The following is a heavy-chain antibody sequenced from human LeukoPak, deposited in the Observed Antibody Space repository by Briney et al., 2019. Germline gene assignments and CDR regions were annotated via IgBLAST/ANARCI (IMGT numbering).Heavy chain of an antibody. CDR1: GFTFSSYA. D-gene: IGHD4-23*01. V-gene: IGHV3-23*01. Sequence: GGSLRLSCAASGFTFSSYAMSWVRQAPGKGLEWVSAISGSGGSTYYADSVKGRFTISRDNSKNTLYLQMNSLRAEDTAVYYCAKVGSTVVTIPYYFDYWGQGTLVTVSS. CDR3: AKVGSTVVTIPYYFDY. CDR2: ISGSGGST. J-gene: IGHJ4*02.